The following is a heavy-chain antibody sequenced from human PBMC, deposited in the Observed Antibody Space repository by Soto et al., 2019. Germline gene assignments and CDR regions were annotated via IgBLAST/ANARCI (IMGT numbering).Heavy chain of an antibody. Sequence: SETLSLTCTVSGGSLSSYYWSWIRQPPGKGLEWIGYIYYSGSTNYNPSLKSRVTISVDTSKNQFSLKLNSMTAADTAGYYCASHNYVSGRPYVYYWVQGTLVTFSS. CDR2: IYYSGST. CDR1: GGSLSSYY. J-gene: IGHJ4*02. CDR3: ASHNYVSGRPYVYY. V-gene: IGHV4-59*08. D-gene: IGHD3-16*01.